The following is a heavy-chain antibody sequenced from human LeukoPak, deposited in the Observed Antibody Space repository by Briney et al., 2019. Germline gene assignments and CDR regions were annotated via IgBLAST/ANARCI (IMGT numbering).Heavy chain of an antibody. CDR3: ARCGGGNPRWFDP. CDR1: GFTFDDYA. J-gene: IGHJ5*02. D-gene: IGHD4-23*01. CDR2: IGWNSGSI. Sequence: GGSLRLSCAASGFTFDDYAMHWVRQAPGKGLEWVSTIGWNSGSIGYADSVKGRFTISRDNAKNSLYLQMNSLRAEDTAVYYCARCGGGNPRWFDPWGQGTLVTVSS. V-gene: IGHV3-9*01.